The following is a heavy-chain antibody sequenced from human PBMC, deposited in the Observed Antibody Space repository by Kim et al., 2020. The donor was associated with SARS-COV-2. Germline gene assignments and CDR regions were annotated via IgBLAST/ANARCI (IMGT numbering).Heavy chain of an antibody. J-gene: IGHJ4*02. CDR2: ISAYNGNT. CDR3: ARAHAVFDSSGYTPSGY. V-gene: IGHV1-18*01. CDR1: GYTFTSYG. D-gene: IGHD3-22*01. Sequence: ASVKVSCKASGYTFTSYGISWVRQAPGQGLEWMGWISAYNGNTNYAQKLQGRVTMTTDTSTSTAYMELRSLRSDDTAVYYCARAHAVFDSSGYTPSGYWGQGTLVTVSS.